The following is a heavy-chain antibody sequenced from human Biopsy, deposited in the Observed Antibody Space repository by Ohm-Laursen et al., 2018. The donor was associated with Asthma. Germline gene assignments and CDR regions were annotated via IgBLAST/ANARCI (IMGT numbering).Heavy chain of an antibody. Sequence: GASVKVSCKASGDSFSNYAISWVQQAPGQGLEWMGGLIPVLGTPDHAQMFEGRVTITADESTSTAYMELSSLRSEDTAVYYCARDEGIVGATPDDAPYYYYYGMDVWGQGTTVTVSS. CDR3: ARDEGIVGATPDDAPYYYYYGMDV. V-gene: IGHV1-69*13. CDR1: GDSFSNYA. J-gene: IGHJ6*02. D-gene: IGHD1-26*01. CDR2: LIPVLGTP.